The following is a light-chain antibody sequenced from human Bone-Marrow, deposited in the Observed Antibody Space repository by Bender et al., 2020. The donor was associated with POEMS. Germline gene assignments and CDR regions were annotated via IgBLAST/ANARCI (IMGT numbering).Light chain of an antibody. CDR3: YSTDINGKRV. Sequence: SSELTQPPSVSVSPGQTARLTCSGDVLPKQYTHWYQQKPGQAPVLVVYEDSKRPSGIPERFSGSSSGTMATLSISGAQVEDEGDYYCYSTDINGKRVFGGGTKLTVL. CDR1: VLPKQY. V-gene: IGLV3-10*01. CDR2: EDS. J-gene: IGLJ3*02.